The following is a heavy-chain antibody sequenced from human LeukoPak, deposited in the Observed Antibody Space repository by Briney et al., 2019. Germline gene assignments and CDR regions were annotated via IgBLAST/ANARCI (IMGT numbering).Heavy chain of an antibody. CDR1: GGSISSSSYY. D-gene: IGHD6-13*01. J-gene: IGHJ4*02. Sequence: SETLSLTCTVSGGSISSSSYYWGWIRQPPGKGLEWIGSIYYSGSTYYNPSLKSRVTISVDTSKNQFSLKPSSVTAADTAVYYCARYLGSSWYYYFDYWGQGTLVTVSS. V-gene: IGHV4-39*01. CDR3: ARYLGSSWYYYFDY. CDR2: IYYSGST.